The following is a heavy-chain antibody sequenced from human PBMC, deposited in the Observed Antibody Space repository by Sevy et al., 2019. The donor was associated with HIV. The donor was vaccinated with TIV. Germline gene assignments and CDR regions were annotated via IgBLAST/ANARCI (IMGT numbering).Heavy chain of an antibody. CDR3: ARAYCSGGRCYSLAS. CDR2: ISPHNGDT. CDR1: GYTFNTYR. D-gene: IGHD2-15*01. V-gene: IGHV1-18*01. Sequence: ASVKVSCKVSGYTFNTYRIHWVRQAPGQGLEWMGWISPHNGDTNYAQRLQGRVPMLTDTSSSTAYMELKSLRSDDTAVYYCARAYCSGGRCYSLASWGQGTLVTVSS. J-gene: IGHJ5*02.